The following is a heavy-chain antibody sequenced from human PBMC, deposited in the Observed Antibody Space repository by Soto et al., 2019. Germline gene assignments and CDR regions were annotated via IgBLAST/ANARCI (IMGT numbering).Heavy chain of an antibody. D-gene: IGHD1-26*01. CDR2: IYWDGSQ. CDR3: ALRTVGATLRDDF. J-gene: IGHJ4*02. CDR1: GSPLSTSGVG. V-gene: IGHV2-5*02. Sequence: QITLQESGPTLVKPTQTLTLTCTLSGSPLSTSGVGVAWIRQPPGKALEWLALIYWDGSQRYSPSLDTRLTVTRDTSKNQVVLTMTNMDPVDTATYSCALRTVGATLRDDFWGRGTLVTVSS.